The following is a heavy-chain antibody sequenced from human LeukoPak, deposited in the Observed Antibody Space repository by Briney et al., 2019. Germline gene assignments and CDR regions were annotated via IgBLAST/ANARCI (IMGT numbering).Heavy chain of an antibody. J-gene: IGHJ3*02. V-gene: IGHV3-30*04. CDR3: ARIKYCSGTNCYGALDI. Sequence: GGSLRLSCAASGFTFSSYAMSWVRQAPGKGLEGVAVISHDGSSKYYADSVNGRFTVSRDNSKDTLYLQMNSVRAEDTAIYYCARIKYCSGTNCYGALDIWGQGTMVTVSS. CDR1: GFTFSSYA. D-gene: IGHD2-2*01. CDR2: ISHDGSSK.